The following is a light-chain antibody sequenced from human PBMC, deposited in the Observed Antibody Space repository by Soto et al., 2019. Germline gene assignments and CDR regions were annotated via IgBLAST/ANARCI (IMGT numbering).Light chain of an antibody. CDR1: QSISKY. Sequence: IQMTQSPSTLSASVGDRVTITCRASQSISKYLAWYQHKPRKAPKLLIYDVSSLESGVPSRFSGSGSGTEFTLTISSLQPDDFAVYFCQQFQSSLRTFGQGTRVEV. J-gene: IGKJ1*01. CDR2: DVS. CDR3: QQFQSSLRT. V-gene: IGKV1-5*01.